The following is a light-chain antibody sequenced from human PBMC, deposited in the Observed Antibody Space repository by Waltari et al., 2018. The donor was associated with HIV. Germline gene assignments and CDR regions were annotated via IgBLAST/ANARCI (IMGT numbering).Light chain of an antibody. V-gene: IGLV2-23*02. CDR1: SSDIGNSNL. Sequence: QSALTQPASVSGSPGQSISISCTEASSDIGNSNLVSWYQHHTGRAPKLLVFEVTKRPSGVSDRFSGSKSGNAASLTISGLQAEDEADYYCCSYASSGTLVVFGGGTRVTVL. CDR2: EVT. CDR3: CSYASSGTLVV. J-gene: IGLJ2*01.